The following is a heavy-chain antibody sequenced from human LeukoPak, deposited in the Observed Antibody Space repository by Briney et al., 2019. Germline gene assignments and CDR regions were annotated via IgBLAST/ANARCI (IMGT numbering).Heavy chain of an antibody. CDR2: IYYSGST. D-gene: IGHD1-26*01. Sequence: SETLSLTCTVSGGSISSYYWSWIRQPPGKGLEWIGYIYYSGSTNYNPSLKSRVTISVDRSKNQFSLKLSSVTAADTAVYYCARILGGGWYFDYWGQGTLVTVSS. V-gene: IGHV4-59*12. CDR1: GGSISSYY. J-gene: IGHJ4*02. CDR3: ARILGGGWYFDY.